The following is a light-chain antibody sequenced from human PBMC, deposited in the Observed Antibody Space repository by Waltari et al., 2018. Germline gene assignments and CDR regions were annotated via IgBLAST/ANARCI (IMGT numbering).Light chain of an antibody. Sequence: QSVLTQPPSVSAAPGQKVTISCSGSSSNIGNFYVAWYQHLPGTAPKLFIYENNKRPAGSPDRFSGAKSGTSATLGITGLQTGDEADYYCGTWDSSLSAWVFGGGTKLTVL. V-gene: IGLV1-51*02. CDR2: ENN. CDR1: SSNIGNFY. J-gene: IGLJ3*02. CDR3: GTWDSSLSAWV.